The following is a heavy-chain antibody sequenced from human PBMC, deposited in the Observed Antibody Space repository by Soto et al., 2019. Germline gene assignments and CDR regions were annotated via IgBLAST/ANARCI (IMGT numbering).Heavy chain of an antibody. Sequence: AQLVESGGDLVQPGGSLRLSCAASKFTFSNYWMHWVRQAPGKGLMWVSRINSDGTRTAYADSVKGRFTISRDNTKDTLFLYVDGLRAEDTAVYYCARVATGSYDWFDPWGQGTLVTVSS. D-gene: IGHD1-26*01. V-gene: IGHV3-74*01. CDR3: ARVATGSYDWFDP. CDR2: INSDGTRT. J-gene: IGHJ5*02. CDR1: KFTFSNYW.